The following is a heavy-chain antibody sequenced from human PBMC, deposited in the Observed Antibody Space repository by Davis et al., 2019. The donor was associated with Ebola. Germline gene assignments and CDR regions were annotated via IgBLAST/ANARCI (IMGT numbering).Heavy chain of an antibody. CDR3: AKGGELPLLGDFGY. Sequence: GESLKISCAASGFTFSSYGMHWVHQAPGKGLEWVSAISGSGGSTYYADSVKGRFTISRDNSKNTLYLQMNSLRAEDTAVYYCAKGGELPLLGDFGYWGQGTLVTVSS. V-gene: IGHV3-23*01. J-gene: IGHJ4*02. D-gene: IGHD3-16*02. CDR1: GFTFSSYG. CDR2: ISGSGGST.